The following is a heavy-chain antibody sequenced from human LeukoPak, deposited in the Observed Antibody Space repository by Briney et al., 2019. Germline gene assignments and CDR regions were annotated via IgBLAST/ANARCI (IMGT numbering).Heavy chain of an antibody. Sequence: SETLSLTCTVSGGSISSGDYFCSWIRQPPGKCLAWIAYMYYSGSTYYNPSLKSRVTMSADTSKNQLSLKLSSVTAADTAVYYCARPYYYDSRIDPWGQGILVTVSS. J-gene: IGHJ5*02. D-gene: IGHD3-22*01. CDR2: MYYSGST. CDR1: GGSISSGDYF. CDR3: ARPYYYDSRIDP. V-gene: IGHV4-30-4*01.